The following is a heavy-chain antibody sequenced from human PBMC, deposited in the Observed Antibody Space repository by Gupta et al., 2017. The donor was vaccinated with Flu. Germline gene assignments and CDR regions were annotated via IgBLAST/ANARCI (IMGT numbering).Heavy chain of an antibody. CDR1: SYE. CDR3: ARVANWNDVGYFDY. CDR2: ISSSGSTI. Sequence: SYEMNWVRQAPGKGLEWVSYISSSGSTIYYADSVKGRFTISRDNAKNSLYLQMNSLRAEDTAVYYCARVANWNDVGYFDYWGQGTLVTVSS. J-gene: IGHJ4*02. V-gene: IGHV3-48*03. D-gene: IGHD1-1*01.